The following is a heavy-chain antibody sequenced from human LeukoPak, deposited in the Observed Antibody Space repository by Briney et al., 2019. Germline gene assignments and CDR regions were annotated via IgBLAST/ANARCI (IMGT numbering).Heavy chain of an antibody. CDR2: ISSSDSTI. V-gene: IGHV3-48*03. CDR1: GFTFSSYE. D-gene: IGHD5-18*01. J-gene: IGHJ4*02. CDR3: AKGQRGYSYTNFDY. Sequence: PGGSLRLSCAASGFTFSSYEMHWVRQAPGKGLEWVSYISSSDSTIYYADSVKGRFTISRDNAKNSVHLQMNSLGAEDTALYYCAKGQRGYSYTNFDYWGQGTPVTVSS.